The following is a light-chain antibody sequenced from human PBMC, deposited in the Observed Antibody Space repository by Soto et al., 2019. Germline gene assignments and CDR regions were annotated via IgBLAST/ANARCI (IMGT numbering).Light chain of an antibody. CDR1: QSISSW. V-gene: IGKV1-5*03. CDR3: QQYNSYPWT. J-gene: IGKJ1*01. Sequence: DIQTTQSPSTLSASVGDRVTITCRASQSISSWLAWYQQKPGKAPKLLIYKASSLESGVPSRFSGSGSGTEFTLTISSLQPDDFATYYCQQYNSYPWTFGQGTKV. CDR2: KAS.